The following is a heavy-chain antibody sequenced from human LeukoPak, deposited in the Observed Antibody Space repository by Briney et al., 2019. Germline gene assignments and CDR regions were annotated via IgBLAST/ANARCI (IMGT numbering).Heavy chain of an antibody. CDR3: ARDAGVGPKLIDY. J-gene: IGHJ4*02. Sequence: ASVKVSCKASGYTFTSYDINWVRQATGQGLEWMGWINPNSGGTNYAQKFQGRVTMTRDTSISTAYMELSRLRSDDTAVYYCARDAGVGPKLIDYWGQGTLVTVSS. CDR1: GYTFTSYD. V-gene: IGHV1-2*02. CDR2: INPNSGGT. D-gene: IGHD1-1*01.